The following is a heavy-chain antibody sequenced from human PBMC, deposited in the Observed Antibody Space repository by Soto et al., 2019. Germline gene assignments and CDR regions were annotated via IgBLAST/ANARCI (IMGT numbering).Heavy chain of an antibody. D-gene: IGHD2-8*01. CDR1: GFTFSSYA. Sequence: EVELLESGGGVVQPGGSLRVSCAASGFTFSSYAMSWVRQAPGKGLEWVSAISGSGRSTYDADSVKGRFTISRDNSKNTLYLQMNSLRAEDTAVYYCAKAENGATYYYYYMDVWGKGTTVTVSS. J-gene: IGHJ6*03. CDR3: AKAENGATYYYYYMDV. V-gene: IGHV3-23*01. CDR2: ISGSGRST.